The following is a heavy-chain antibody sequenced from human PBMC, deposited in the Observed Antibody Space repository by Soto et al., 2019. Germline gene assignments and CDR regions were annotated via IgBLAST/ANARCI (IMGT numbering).Heavy chain of an antibody. D-gene: IGHD3-10*01. Sequence: EVQLLESGGGLVQPGWSLRLSCAASGFTFSIYGLSWVRQAPGKGLEWVSAISGSGENTYYADPVKGRFTISRDNPKNTLYLQMNSLRAEDTAVYYCAKPLGSESYLPFDYWGQGTLVTVSS. J-gene: IGHJ4*02. CDR3: AKPLGSESYLPFDY. CDR2: ISGSGENT. V-gene: IGHV3-23*01. CDR1: GFTFSIYG.